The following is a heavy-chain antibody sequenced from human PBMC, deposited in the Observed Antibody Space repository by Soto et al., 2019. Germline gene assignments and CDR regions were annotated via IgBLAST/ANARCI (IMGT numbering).Heavy chain of an antibody. J-gene: IGHJ4*02. V-gene: IGHV1-8*01. D-gene: IGHD5-12*01. Sequence: QVQLVQSGAEVKKPGASVKVSCKATGYTFTTYDINWVRQATGQGLEWMGWMNPNSGDTGYAQKFQGRVTMTRDTTISTAYMELCILTSEDTAVYYCVRGLEWLRNYWGQGTLVTVPS. CDR1: GYTFTTYD. CDR3: VRGLEWLRNY. CDR2: MNPNSGDT.